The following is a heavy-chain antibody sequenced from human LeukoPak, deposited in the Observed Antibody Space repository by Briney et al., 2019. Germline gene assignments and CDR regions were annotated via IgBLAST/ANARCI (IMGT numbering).Heavy chain of an antibody. J-gene: IGHJ2*01. D-gene: IGHD3-16*01. V-gene: IGHV4-4*07. CDR3: ARDRSRGGFFDL. Sequence: SETLSLTCNVSGASINTFYWTWIRQPAGKGLEWLGRVYTTETTSYNPSFRGRLTMSLDTSKNQVSLELTSVTAADTAIYYCARDRSRGGFFDLWGRGTLVTVSS. CDR1: GASINTFY. CDR2: VYTTETT.